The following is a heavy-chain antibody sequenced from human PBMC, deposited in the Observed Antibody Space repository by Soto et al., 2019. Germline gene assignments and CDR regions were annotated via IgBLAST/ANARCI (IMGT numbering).Heavy chain of an antibody. V-gene: IGHV1-2*02. Sequence: GASVKVSCKASGYIFSANYIHWVRQAPGQGLEWLGWINPHSGATNYAQKFLGRVTMSADTSAITAYMDLARLKDDDTAVYYCVRAHALAFSNWFDPWGRGTLVTVSS. CDR3: VRAHALAFSNWFDP. CDR2: INPHSGAT. CDR1: GYIFSANY. J-gene: IGHJ5*02. D-gene: IGHD2-21*01.